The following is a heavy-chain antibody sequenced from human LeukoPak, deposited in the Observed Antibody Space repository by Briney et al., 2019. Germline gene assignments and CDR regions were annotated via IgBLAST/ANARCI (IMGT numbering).Heavy chain of an antibody. D-gene: IGHD3-10*01. J-gene: IGHJ4*02. CDR1: GFTFSTYT. CDR2: ISSDANNK. V-gene: IGHV3-30*04. CDR3: ARSETFVSVPNFDY. Sequence: RGSLRLSCVASGFTFSTYTFHWVRQAQGKGLEWLAVISSDANNKYFADSVKGRFTISRDNSQNTVYLQMNSLRGDDTAVYYCARSETFVSVPNFDYWGQGTLVTVSS.